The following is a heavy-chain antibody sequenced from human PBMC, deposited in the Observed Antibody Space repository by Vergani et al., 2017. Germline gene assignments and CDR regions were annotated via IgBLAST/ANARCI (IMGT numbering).Heavy chain of an antibody. Sequence: QVQLVQSGSELKKPGASVKVSCKAAGYTFTSYAMNWVRQAPGQGLEWMGWINTNTGNPTYAQGFTGRFVFSLDTSVSTSYLQISSLTAEDTAVYYCARDLSFRSGWVLFGDYYYYYGMDVSSQGTTVTVYS. D-gene: IGHD6-19*01. CDR2: INTNTGNP. CDR3: ARDLSFRSGWVLFGDYYYYYGMDV. J-gene: IGHJ6*02. CDR1: GYTFTSYA. V-gene: IGHV7-4-1*02.